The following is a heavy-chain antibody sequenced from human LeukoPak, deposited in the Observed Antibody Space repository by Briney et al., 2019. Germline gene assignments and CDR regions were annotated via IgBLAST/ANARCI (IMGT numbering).Heavy chain of an antibody. V-gene: IGHV3-13*01. J-gene: IGHJ6*02. CDR2: IGTAGDT. Sequence: GGSLRLSCAASGFTFSSYDMHWVRQATGKGLEWVSAIGTAGDTYYPGSVKGRFTISRENAKNSLYLQMNSLRTGDTAVYYCARELYSSGWYCYYYGMDVWGQGTTVTVSS. CDR1: GFTFSSYD. CDR3: ARELYSSGWYCYYYGMDV. D-gene: IGHD6-19*01.